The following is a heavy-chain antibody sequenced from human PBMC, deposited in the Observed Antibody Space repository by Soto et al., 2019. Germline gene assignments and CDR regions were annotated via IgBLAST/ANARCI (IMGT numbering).Heavy chain of an antibody. CDR3: ARAQNLEMATP. CDR2: INAGNGNT. CDR1: GYTFTSYA. Sequence: QVQLVQSGAEVKKPGASVKVSCKASGYTFTSYAMLWVRQAPGQRLEWMGWINAGNGNTKYSQKFQGRVTITRDTSASTGYMELSSLRSEDTAVYYCARAQNLEMATPWGQGTLVTVSS. V-gene: IGHV1-3*01. D-gene: IGHD5-12*01. J-gene: IGHJ4*02.